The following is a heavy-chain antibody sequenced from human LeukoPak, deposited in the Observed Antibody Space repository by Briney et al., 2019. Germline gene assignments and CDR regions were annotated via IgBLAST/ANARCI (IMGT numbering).Heavy chain of an antibody. CDR1: GFTFSSYS. V-gene: IGHV3-30*03. D-gene: IGHD3-16*01. Sequence: GGSLRLSCAASGFTFSSYSMNWVRQAPGKGLEWVAVISYDGSNKYYADSVKGRFTISRDNSKNTLYLQMNSLRAENTAVYYCARGRGLRAPDYWGQGTLVTVSS. CDR3: ARGRGLRAPDY. J-gene: IGHJ4*02. CDR2: ISYDGSNK.